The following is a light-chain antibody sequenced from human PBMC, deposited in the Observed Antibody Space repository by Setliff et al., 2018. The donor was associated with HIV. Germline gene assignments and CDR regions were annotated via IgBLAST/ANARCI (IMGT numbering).Light chain of an antibody. V-gene: IGLV2-23*02. CDR1: SSDIGSYNL. J-gene: IGLJ1*01. Sequence: QSALAQPASVSGSPGQSITISCTGTSSDIGSYNLVSWYQQHPGKVPKLKIYEVIKRPSGVSNRFSGSKSGNTASLTISGLQAEDEADYYCCSYANITTRVFGTGTKVTVL. CDR3: CSYANITTRV. CDR2: EVI.